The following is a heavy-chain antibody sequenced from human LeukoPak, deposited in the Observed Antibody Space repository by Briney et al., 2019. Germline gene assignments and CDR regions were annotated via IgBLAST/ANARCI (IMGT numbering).Heavy chain of an antibody. V-gene: IGHV3-11*01. CDR2: ISSSGSTI. CDR3: ASSGGSGSRRDQNFDY. J-gene: IGHJ4*02. Sequence: GGSLRLSCAASGFTFSDYHMSWIRQAPGKGLEWVSYISSSGSTIYYADSVKGRFTISRDNAKNSLYLQMNSLRAEDTAVYYCASSGGSGSRRDQNFDYWGQGTLVTVSS. CDR1: GFTFSDYH. D-gene: IGHD3-10*01.